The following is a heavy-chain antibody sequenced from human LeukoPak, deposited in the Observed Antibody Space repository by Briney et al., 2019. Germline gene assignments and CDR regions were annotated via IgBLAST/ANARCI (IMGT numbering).Heavy chain of an antibody. D-gene: IGHD3-16*01. CDR2: INPSGGST. CDR1: GYTFTSYY. CDR3: ALFGYIEDY. Sequence: ASVKVSCKAPGYTFTSYYMHWVRQAPGQGLEWMGIINPSGGSTSYAQKFQGRVTITRDTSASTAYMELSSLRSEDTAVYYCALFGYIEDYWGQGTQVTVSS. V-gene: IGHV1-46*01. J-gene: IGHJ4*02.